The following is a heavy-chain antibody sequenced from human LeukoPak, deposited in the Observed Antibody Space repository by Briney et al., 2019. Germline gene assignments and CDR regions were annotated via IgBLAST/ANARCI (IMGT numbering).Heavy chain of an antibody. D-gene: IGHD3-10*01. J-gene: IGHJ1*01. CDR2: INTGNGNT. CDR3: ARVPLDDASRHYYPH. V-gene: IGHV1-3*04. CDR1: GFTFSSYG. Sequence: GGSLRLSCAASGFTFSSYGMHWVRQAPRQSPEWMGWINTGNGNTKSSQKFQDRVTLTRDTSASTAYMELNSLSSEDTAVCYCARVPLDDASRHYYPHWGQGTLVTVSS.